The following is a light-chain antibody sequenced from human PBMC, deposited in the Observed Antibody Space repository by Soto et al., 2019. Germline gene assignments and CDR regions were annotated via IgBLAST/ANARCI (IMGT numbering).Light chain of an antibody. Sequence: DIQMTQSPSTLSASVGDRVTITCRASQSISSWLAWYQQKPGKAPKLLIYDASSLESGVPSRFSGSGYGTEFTLTISSLQPDDFATYYCQKYDSYSTFGQGTKV. V-gene: IGKV1-5*01. CDR3: QKYDSYST. J-gene: IGKJ1*01. CDR2: DAS. CDR1: QSISSW.